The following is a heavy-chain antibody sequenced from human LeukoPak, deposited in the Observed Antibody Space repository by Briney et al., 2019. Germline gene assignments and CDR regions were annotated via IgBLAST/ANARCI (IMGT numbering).Heavy chain of an antibody. V-gene: IGHV1-46*01. CDR3: ARTKVLRYFDWLSEDYYYYMDV. Sequence: ASVKVSCKASGYTFTTYYVHWVRQAPGQGLEWMGIINPSGGSTTYAQKFRGRLTMTRDMSTSTVYMELSSLRSEDTAVYYCARTKVLRYFDWLSEDYYYYMDVWGKGTTVTISS. J-gene: IGHJ6*03. CDR1: GYTFTTYY. D-gene: IGHD3-9*01. CDR2: INPSGGST.